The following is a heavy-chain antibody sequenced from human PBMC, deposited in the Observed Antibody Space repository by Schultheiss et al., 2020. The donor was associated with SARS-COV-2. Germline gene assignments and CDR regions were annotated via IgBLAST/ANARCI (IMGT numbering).Heavy chain of an antibody. CDR2: IYTSGST. J-gene: IGHJ4*02. CDR3: ARGSNSLHY. CDR1: GGSFSGYY. V-gene: IGHV4-59*10. Sequence: SETLSLTCAVYGGSFSGYYWSWIRQPPGKGLEWIGRIYTSGSTNYNPSLKSRVTISVDTSKNQFSLKLSSVTAADTAVYYCARGSNSLHYWGQGTLVTVSS. D-gene: IGHD4-23*01.